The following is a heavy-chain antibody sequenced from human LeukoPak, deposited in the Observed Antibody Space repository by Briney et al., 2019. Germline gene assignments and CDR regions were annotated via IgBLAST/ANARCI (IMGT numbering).Heavy chain of an antibody. CDR2: IYTSGST. V-gene: IGHV4-61*02. J-gene: IGHJ6*02. D-gene: IGHD3-10*01. CDR1: GGSISSGSYY. Sequence: SETLSLTCTVSGGSISSGSYYWSWLRQPAGKGLEWIGRIYTSGSTNYNPSLKSRVTISVDTSKNQFSLKLSSVTAADTAVYYCARGRYYGSGSYYINYYYGMDVWGQGTTVTVSS. CDR3: ARGRYYGSGSYYINYYYGMDV.